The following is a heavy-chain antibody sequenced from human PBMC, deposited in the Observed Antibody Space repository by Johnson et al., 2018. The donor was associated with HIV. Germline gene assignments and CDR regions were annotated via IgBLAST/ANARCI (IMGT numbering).Heavy chain of an antibody. J-gene: IGHJ3*02. D-gene: IGHD6-13*01. CDR1: GFTFDDYA. CDR3: ARAKYGSSWYHAFDI. CDR2: ISWNSGSI. V-gene: IGHV3-9*01. Sequence: VQLLESGGGLVQPGRSLRLSCAASGFTFDDYAMHWVRQAPGKGLEWVSGISWNSGSIGYADSVKGRFTISRDNSKNTLYLQMNSLRAEDTALYYCARAKYGSSWYHAFDIWGQGTMVTVSS.